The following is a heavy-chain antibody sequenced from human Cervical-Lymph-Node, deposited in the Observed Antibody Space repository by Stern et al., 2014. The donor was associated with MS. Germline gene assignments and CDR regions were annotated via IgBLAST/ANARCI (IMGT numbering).Heavy chain of an antibody. Sequence: QVQLVESGGGVVQPGRSLRLSCAASGFDFSPSAMHWVRQAPGKGLEWLALTSYDGKANYYADSVKGRFTISRDNSKNALYLHMTSLMPEDTAIYCCARPNDFWSGNSEYWGQGSLVTVSS. D-gene: IGHD3-3*01. CDR2: TSYDGKAN. J-gene: IGHJ4*02. CDR3: ARPNDFWSGNSEY. CDR1: GFDFSPSA. V-gene: IGHV3-30*04.